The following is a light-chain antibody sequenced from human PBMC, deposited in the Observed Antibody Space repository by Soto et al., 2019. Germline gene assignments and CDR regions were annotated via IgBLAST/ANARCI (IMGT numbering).Light chain of an antibody. CDR3: QSYDSSLIGVV. J-gene: IGLJ2*01. CDR1: SSNIGAGYD. V-gene: IGLV1-40*01. CDR2: GNT. Sequence: QSVLTQPPSVSGSPGQGVTISCTGSSSNIGAGYDVHWYQQLPGTAPKLLIFGNTNRPSGVPDRFSGSKSGTSASLAITGLQAEDEADYYCQSYDSSLIGVVFGGGTKVTVL.